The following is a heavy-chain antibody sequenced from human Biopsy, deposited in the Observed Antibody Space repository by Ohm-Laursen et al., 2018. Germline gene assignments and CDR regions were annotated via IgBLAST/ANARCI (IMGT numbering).Heavy chain of an antibody. CDR1: GYTFTGSY. D-gene: IGHD3-9*01. CDR3: ATKLTGYFHH. Sequence: VKISCKTSGYTFTGSYMHWVRQAPGQGLEWLGGNIPILGTGNYAQKFQDGVTVAADTSTSTATMELRSLRSDDTAVYYCATKLTGYFHHWGQGTLVIVSS. V-gene: IGHV1-69*13. J-gene: IGHJ1*01. CDR2: NIPILGTG.